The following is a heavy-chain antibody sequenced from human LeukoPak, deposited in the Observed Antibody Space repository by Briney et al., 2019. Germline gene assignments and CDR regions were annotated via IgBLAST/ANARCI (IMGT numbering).Heavy chain of an antibody. CDR2: IDTDGSIT. CDR3: ATQHYGMAVY. J-gene: IGHJ4*02. Sequence: PGGSLRLSCAASGFTFRSSWMQWVRQAPGKGLVWVSRIDTDGSITHYADSVKGRFTISRDNAKNTLYLQMSSLRAEDTAVYYCATQHYGMAVYWDQGTLVTVSS. D-gene: IGHD4-17*01. CDR1: GFTFRSSW. V-gene: IGHV3-74*01.